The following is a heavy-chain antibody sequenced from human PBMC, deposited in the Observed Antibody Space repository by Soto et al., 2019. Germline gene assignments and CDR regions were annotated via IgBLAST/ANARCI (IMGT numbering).Heavy chain of an antibody. V-gene: IGHV4-59*08. J-gene: IGHJ3*02. CDR3: ARMEIMITFGGVIAPDAFDI. CDR1: GGSISSYY. D-gene: IGHD3-16*02. Sequence: QVQLQESGPGLVKPSETLSLTCTVSGGSISSYYWRWIRQPPGKGLEWIGYIYYSGSNNYNPSIKSRVKIAVNTAKNQLAVKLSSVTAADTAVYFCARMEIMITFGGVIAPDAFDIWRQGTMVTVSS. CDR2: IYYSGSN.